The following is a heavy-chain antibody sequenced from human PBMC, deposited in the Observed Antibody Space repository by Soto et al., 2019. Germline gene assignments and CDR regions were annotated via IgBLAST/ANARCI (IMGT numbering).Heavy chain of an antibody. V-gene: IGHV4-61*01. CDR2: IYYSGST. D-gene: IGHD1-1*01. J-gene: IGHJ4*02. CDR1: GGSVSSGSYY. CDR3: ARTGANWNPKGYYFDY. Sequence: SETLSLTCTGSGGSVSSGSYYWSWIRQPPGKGLEWIGYIYYSGSTNYNPSLKSRVTISVDTSKNQFSLKLSSVTAADTAVYYCARTGANWNPKGYYFDYWGQGTLVTVSS.